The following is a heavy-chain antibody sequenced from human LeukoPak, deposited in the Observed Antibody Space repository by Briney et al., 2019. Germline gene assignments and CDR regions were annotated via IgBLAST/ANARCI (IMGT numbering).Heavy chain of an antibody. Sequence: SQTLSLTCTVSGGSISSGGYYWSWIRQPPGKGLEWIGYIYHSGSTYYNPSLKSRVTISVDRSKNQFSLKLSSVTAADTAVYYCARPTIAVAGTSYWYFDLWGRGTLVTVSS. D-gene: IGHD6-19*01. CDR1: GGSISSGGYY. J-gene: IGHJ2*01. CDR3: ARPTIAVAGTSYWYFDL. CDR2: IYHSGST. V-gene: IGHV4-30-2*01.